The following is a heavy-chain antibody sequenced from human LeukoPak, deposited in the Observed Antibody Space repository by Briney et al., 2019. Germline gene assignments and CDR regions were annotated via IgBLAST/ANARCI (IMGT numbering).Heavy chain of an antibody. CDR2: ISGYNGDT. Sequence: ASVKVSCKTSGFTFTRYGISWVRQAPGQGLEWMGWISGYNGDTNYAQNLQGRVTMTTDTSTSTAYMELRSLRSDDTAVYYCARDPSNSSGRYVLFDYWGQGTLVTVSS. D-gene: IGHD6-19*01. V-gene: IGHV1-18*01. CDR3: ARDPSNSSGRYVLFDY. CDR1: GFTFTRYG. J-gene: IGHJ4*02.